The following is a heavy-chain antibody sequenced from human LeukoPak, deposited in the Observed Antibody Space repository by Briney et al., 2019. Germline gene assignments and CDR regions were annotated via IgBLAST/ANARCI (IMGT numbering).Heavy chain of an antibody. CDR2: FSGSGGST. J-gene: IGHJ4*02. CDR3: AKEGRDHIVGATNFDY. D-gene: IGHD1-26*01. CDR1: GFTFSIYA. Sequence: PGGSLRLSCAASGFTFSIYAMSWVRQAPGKGLEWVSAFSGSGGSTYYADSVKGRFTISRDNSKNTLYLQMNSLRAEDTAVYYCAKEGRDHIVGATNFDYWGQGTLVTVSS. V-gene: IGHV3-23*01.